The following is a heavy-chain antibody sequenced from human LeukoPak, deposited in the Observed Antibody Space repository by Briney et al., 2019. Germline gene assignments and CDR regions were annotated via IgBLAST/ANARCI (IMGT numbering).Heavy chain of an antibody. D-gene: IGHD6-19*01. V-gene: IGHV4-59*08. CDR2: IYYSGTT. CDR3: ARQGMRGQWLVHFHY. CDR1: GASISSYY. Sequence: PSETLSLTCSVSGASISSYYWSWIRQSPGKGPEWIGYIYYSGTTNYNPSLKSRVTISIDTSKNQFSLKLISVTAADTAVYYCARQGMRGQWLVHFHYWGQGTLVTVSS. J-gene: IGHJ4*02.